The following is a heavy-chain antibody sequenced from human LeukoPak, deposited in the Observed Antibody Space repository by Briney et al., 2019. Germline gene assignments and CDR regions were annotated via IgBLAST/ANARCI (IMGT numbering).Heavy chain of an antibody. CDR1: GGTFSSYA. CDR2: IIPIFGTA. D-gene: IGHD2-2*01. CDR3: ARDNHDQLQIRDAFDI. J-gene: IGHJ3*02. Sequence: GASVKVSCKASGGTFSSYAISWVRQAPGQGLEWMGGIIPIFGTANYAQKFQGRVTITTDESTSTAYMELSSLRSEDTAVYYCARDNHDQLQIRDAFDIWGQGTMVTVSS. V-gene: IGHV1-69*05.